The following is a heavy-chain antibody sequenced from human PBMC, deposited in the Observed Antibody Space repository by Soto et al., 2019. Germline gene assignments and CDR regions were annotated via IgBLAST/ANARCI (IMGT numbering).Heavy chain of an antibody. CDR2: IYRTGST. V-gene: IGHV4-4*02. CDR1: GASITSSHW. J-gene: IGHJ6*04. Sequence: QVQLQESGPGLVKPSETLSLTCAVSGASITSSHWWSLVRQPPGKGLEWIGEIYRTGSTNCNPSLRCRLTMTLDRGQNHFALNWPSVTAAGTAFYFCATPPKDDGNYHTPAGLGVWGKGTTVIVPS. CDR3: ATPPKDDGNYHTPAGLGV. D-gene: IGHD4-17*01.